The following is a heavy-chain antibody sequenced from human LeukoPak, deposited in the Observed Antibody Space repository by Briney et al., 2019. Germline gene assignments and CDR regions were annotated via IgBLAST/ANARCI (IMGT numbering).Heavy chain of an antibody. J-gene: IGHJ3*02. V-gene: IGHV4-59*01. CDR1: GGSISSYY. D-gene: IGHD3-10*01. Sequence: SETLSLTCTVSGGSISSYYWSWIRQPPGKGLEWIGYIYYSGSTNYNPSLKSRVTISVDTSKNQFSLKLSSVTATGTAVYYCARTIPWFGEFPDAFDIWGQGTMVTVSS. CDR2: IYYSGST. CDR3: ARTIPWFGEFPDAFDI.